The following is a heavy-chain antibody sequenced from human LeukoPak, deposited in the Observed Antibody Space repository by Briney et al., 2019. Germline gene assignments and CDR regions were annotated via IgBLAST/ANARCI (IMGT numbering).Heavy chain of an antibody. D-gene: IGHD2-2*01. CDR1: GLTFSSYA. CDR2: ISGSGGST. J-gene: IGHJ4*02. CDR3: AKDRRYCSSTSCHGNFDY. Sequence: PGGSLRLSCAASGLTFSSYAMSWVRQAPGKGLEWDSAISGSGGSTYYADSVKGRFTISRDNSKNTLYLQMNSLRAEDTAVYYCAKDRRYCSSTSCHGNFDYWGQGTLVTVSS. V-gene: IGHV3-23*01.